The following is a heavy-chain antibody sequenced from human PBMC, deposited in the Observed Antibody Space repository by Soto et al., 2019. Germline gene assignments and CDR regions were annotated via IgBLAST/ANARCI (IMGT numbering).Heavy chain of an antibody. J-gene: IGHJ5*02. CDR1: GYNFATYW. Sequence: GESLKISCQASGYNFATYWIAWVRQMPGKGLEYMGIIYPGNSDARYSPPFQGQVTFSADKSISTAYLHWSSLKASDTAMYYCARHGFYGDYASNYFDPWGQGTLVTVSS. V-gene: IGHV5-51*01. CDR3: ARHGFYGDYASNYFDP. CDR2: IYPGNSDA. D-gene: IGHD4-17*01.